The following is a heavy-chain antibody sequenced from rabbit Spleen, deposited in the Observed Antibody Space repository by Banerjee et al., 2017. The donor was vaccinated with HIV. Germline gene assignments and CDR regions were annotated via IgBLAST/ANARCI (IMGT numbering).Heavy chain of an antibody. J-gene: IGHJ4*01. CDR1: GFSFSGSYW. Sequence: QEQLVESGGGLVQPEGSLTLTCKASGFSFSGSYWMTWVRQAPGKGLEWIACINASTGKPVYATWAKGRFTISRTSSTTVTLRMTSLTAADTATYFCARSTGSQMGALWGPGTLVTVS. V-gene: IGHV1S45*01. CDR3: ARSTGSQMGAL. CDR2: INASTGKP. D-gene: IGHD7-1*01.